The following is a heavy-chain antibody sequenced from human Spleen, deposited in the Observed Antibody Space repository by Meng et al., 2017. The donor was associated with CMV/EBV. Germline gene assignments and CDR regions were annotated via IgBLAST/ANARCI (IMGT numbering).Heavy chain of an antibody. Sequence: GGSLRLSCAASGFTFSDYYITWIRQAPGKGLEWISYLSNTNSGGTISYADSVKGRVTISRDNVRNSLYLQMNSLRAEDTAVYYCARDTHRLGGGHCTYGVCYPQDYYYGVDVWGQGTTVTVSS. D-gene: IGHD2-8*01. V-gene: IGHV3-11*01. CDR2: LSNTNSGGTI. J-gene: IGHJ6*02. CDR3: ARDTHRLGGGHCTYGVCYPQDYYYGVDV. CDR1: GFTFSDYY.